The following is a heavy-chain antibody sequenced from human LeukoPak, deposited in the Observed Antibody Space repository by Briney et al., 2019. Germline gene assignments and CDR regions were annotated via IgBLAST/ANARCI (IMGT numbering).Heavy chain of an antibody. CDR3: TRMTAGHDY. V-gene: IGHV4-34*01. J-gene: IGHJ4*02. CDR2: INHSAYT. CDR1: GVSLYEYY. Sequence: SETLSLTCAVSGVSLYEYYWRWVRQTSGKGGGWIGEINHSAYTNNSPSLKSRVTLSIDTSRKQFSLNLRSVTVADTGIYYCTRMTAGHDYWGQGTLVTVSS. D-gene: IGHD2-21*02.